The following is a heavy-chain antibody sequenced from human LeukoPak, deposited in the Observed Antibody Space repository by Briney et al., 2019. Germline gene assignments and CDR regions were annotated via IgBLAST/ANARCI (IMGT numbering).Heavy chain of an antibody. CDR2: IYYTGRT. CDR1: GGSISTYY. CDR3: ARRMDSYGLLDY. J-gene: IGHJ4*02. Sequence: PSETLSLTCTVSGGSISTYYWSWIRQPPGKGLEWIGYIYYTGRTNYSPSLKSRVTISVDTSKDQFSLKLISVTAADTAVYYCARRMDSYGLLDYWGQGTLVTVSS. D-gene: IGHD5-18*01. V-gene: IGHV4-59*01.